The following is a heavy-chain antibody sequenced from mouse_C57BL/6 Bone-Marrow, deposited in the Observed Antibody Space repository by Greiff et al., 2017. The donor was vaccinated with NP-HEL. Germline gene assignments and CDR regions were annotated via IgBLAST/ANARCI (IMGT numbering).Heavy chain of an antibody. CDR3: ASYDGYYENFDY. J-gene: IGHJ2*01. D-gene: IGHD2-3*01. CDR2: ISSGGSYT. Sequence: EVKLVESGGDLVKPGGSLKLSCAASGFTFSSYGMSWVRQTPDKRLEWVATISSGGSYTYYPDSVKGRVTISRDNAKNTLYLQMSSLKSEDTAMYYCASYDGYYENFDYWGQGTTLTVSS. CDR1: GFTFSSYG. V-gene: IGHV5-6*01.